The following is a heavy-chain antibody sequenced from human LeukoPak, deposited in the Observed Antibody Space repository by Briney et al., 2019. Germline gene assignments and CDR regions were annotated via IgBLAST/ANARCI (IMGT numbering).Heavy chain of an antibody. CDR2: ISSSSSYI. CDR1: GFTFSSYS. J-gene: IGHJ5*02. V-gene: IGHV3-21*01. CDR3: ARDDYDILTGYYPPNWFDP. D-gene: IGHD3-9*01. Sequence: GGSLRLSCAASGFTFSSYSMTWVRQAPGKGLEWVSSISSSSSYIYYADSVKGRFTISRDNAKNSLYLQMNSLRAEDTAVYYCARDDYDILTGYYPPNWFDPWGQGTLVTVSS.